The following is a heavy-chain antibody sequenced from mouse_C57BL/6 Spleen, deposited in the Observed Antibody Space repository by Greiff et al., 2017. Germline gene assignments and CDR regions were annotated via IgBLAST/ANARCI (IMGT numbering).Heavy chain of an antibody. J-gene: IGHJ3*01. Sequence: QVQLQQPGAELVKPGASVKMSCKASGYTFTSYWITWVKQRPGQGLEWIGDIYPGSGSTNYNEKFKSKATLTVDTSSSTAYMQLSSLTSEDSAVYCCARWRDYDGAWFAYWGQGTLVTVSA. V-gene: IGHV1-55*01. CDR1: GYTFTSYW. D-gene: IGHD2-4*01. CDR3: ARWRDYDGAWFAY. CDR2: IYPGSGST.